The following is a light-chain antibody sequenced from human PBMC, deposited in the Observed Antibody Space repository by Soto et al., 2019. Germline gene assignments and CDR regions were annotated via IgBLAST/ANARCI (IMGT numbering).Light chain of an antibody. CDR3: QQYNNWPPYT. Sequence: ETVMTQSPATLSVSPGERAILSCRASQSVSGNLAWYQQKPGQAPRLLIYAASSRAAGIPPRFSGSGSGTEFTLTISSLQSEDFAVYYGQQYNNWPPYTFGQGTKLEIK. J-gene: IGKJ2*01. CDR2: AAS. CDR1: QSVSGN. V-gene: IGKV3-15*01.